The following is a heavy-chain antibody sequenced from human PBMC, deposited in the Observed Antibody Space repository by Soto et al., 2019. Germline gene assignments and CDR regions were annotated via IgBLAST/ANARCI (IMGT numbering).Heavy chain of an antibody. D-gene: IGHD2-15*01. J-gene: IGHJ4*02. V-gene: IGHV1-69*13. Sequence: SVKVSCKASGYTFTSYDINWVRQATGQGLEWMGGIIPIFGTANYAQKFQGRVTITADESTSTAYMELSSLRSEDTAVYYYARESRYCSGGSCYFLPGIDYWGQGTLVTVSS. CDR3: ARESRYCSGGSCYFLPGIDY. CDR2: IIPIFGTA. CDR1: GYTFTSYD.